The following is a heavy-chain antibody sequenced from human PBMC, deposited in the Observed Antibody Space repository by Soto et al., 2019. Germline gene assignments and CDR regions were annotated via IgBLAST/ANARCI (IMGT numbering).Heavy chain of an antibody. CDR1: GFTFSSYG. Sequence: GSLRLSCAASGFTFSSYGMHWVRQAPGKGLEWVAVIWYDGSNKYYADSVKGRFTISRDNSKNTLYLQMNSLRVEDTAVYYCARDFNPGYCSGGSCYRYFDYWGQGTLVTVSS. D-gene: IGHD2-15*01. J-gene: IGHJ4*02. CDR3: ARDFNPGYCSGGSCYRYFDY. V-gene: IGHV3-33*01. CDR2: IWYDGSNK.